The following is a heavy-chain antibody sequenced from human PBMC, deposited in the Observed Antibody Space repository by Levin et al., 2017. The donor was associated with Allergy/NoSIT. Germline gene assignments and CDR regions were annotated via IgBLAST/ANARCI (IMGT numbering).Heavy chain of an antibody. J-gene: IGHJ5*02. V-gene: IGHV3-21*01. Sequence: LSLTCAASGFTFSSYSMNWVRQAPGKGLEWVSSISSSSSYIYYADSVKGRFTISRDNAKNSLYLQMNSLRAEDTAVYYCARAALGYCSGGSCYWFDPWGQGTLVTVSS. CDR2: ISSSSSYI. D-gene: IGHD2-15*01. CDR1: GFTFSSYS. CDR3: ARAALGYCSGGSCYWFDP.